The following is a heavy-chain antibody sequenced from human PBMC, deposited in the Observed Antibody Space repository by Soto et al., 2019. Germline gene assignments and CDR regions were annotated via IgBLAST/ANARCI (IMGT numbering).Heavy chain of an antibody. D-gene: IGHD3-22*01. CDR3: AREWPYDSSGYYYPLGY. J-gene: IGHJ4*02. V-gene: IGHV1-2*02. CDR1: GYTFTGYY. Sequence: GASVKVSCKASGYTFTGYYMHWVRQAPGQGLEWMGWINPNSGGTNYAQKFQGRVTMTRDTSISTAYMELSRLRSDDTAVYYCAREWPYDSSGYYYPLGYWGQGTLVTVS. CDR2: INPNSGGT.